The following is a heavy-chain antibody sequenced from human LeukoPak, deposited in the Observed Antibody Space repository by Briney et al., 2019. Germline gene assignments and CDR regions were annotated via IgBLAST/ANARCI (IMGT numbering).Heavy chain of an antibody. V-gene: IGHV4-34*01. CDR1: GGSFSGYY. CDR3: AGSDFWSGYYLPIDY. CDR2: INHSGST. Sequence: SETLSLTCAVYGGSFSGYYWSWIRQPPGKGLEWIGEINHSGSTNYNPSLKSRVTISVDTSKNQFSLKLSSVTAADTAVYNCAGSDFWSGYYLPIDYWGQGTLVTVSS. J-gene: IGHJ4*02. D-gene: IGHD3-3*01.